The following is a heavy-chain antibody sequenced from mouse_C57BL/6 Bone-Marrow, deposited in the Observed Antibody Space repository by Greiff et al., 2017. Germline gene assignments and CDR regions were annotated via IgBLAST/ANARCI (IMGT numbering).Heavy chain of an antibody. D-gene: IGHD2-5*01. CDR2: IYPGSGST. Sequence: QVQLQQPGAELVKPGASVQMSCKASGYTFTSYWITWVKQRPGQGLEWIGDIYPGSGSTNYNEKFKRQATLTVDTSSSTAYMQIRSLTSEDSAVYYCARPYYINYWYFDVWGTGTTVTVSS. CDR3: ARPYYINYWYFDV. J-gene: IGHJ1*03. CDR1: GYTFTSYW. V-gene: IGHV1-55*01.